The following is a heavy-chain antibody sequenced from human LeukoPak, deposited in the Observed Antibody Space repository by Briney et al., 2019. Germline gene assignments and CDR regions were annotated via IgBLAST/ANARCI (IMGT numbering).Heavy chain of an antibody. Sequence: QPGGSLRLSCAASGFTFSSYAMSWVRQAPGKGLEWVSAISGSGGSTYYADSVKGRFTISRDNSKNTLYPQMNSLRAEDTAVYYCARDGFPSITGTTPPYYFDYWGQGTLVTVSS. J-gene: IGHJ4*02. CDR1: GFTFSSYA. V-gene: IGHV3-23*01. CDR2: ISGSGGST. CDR3: ARDGFPSITGTTPPYYFDY. D-gene: IGHD1-20*01.